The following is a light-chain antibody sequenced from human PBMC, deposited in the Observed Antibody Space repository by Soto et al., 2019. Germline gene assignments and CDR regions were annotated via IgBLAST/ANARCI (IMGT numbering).Light chain of an antibody. V-gene: IGKV1-5*03. CDR1: QSISSW. CDR3: QQYNDNWT. J-gene: IGKJ1*01. Sequence: DIPMTQSPSTLSASVGDRVTITCRASQSISSWLAWHQQKPGKAPRLLIYKASNLESGVPSGFSGSGSGTEFTLTITSLQPDDSATYYCQQYNDNWTFGQGTKVEIK. CDR2: KAS.